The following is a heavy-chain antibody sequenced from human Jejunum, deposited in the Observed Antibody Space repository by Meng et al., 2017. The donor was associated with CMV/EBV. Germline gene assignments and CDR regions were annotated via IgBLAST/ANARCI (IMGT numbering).Heavy chain of an antibody. Sequence: GQVVWFGGGWGQPGGPLRLPCAASELTVSNNTMAWVGQAPGKGLEWVSVIYSGGSTYYGDSVKDRFTISRDTSKNTVYLQMDSLRAEDTAVYYCARGAGSSSSRRYLDYWGQGTLVTVSS. CDR2: IYSGGST. D-gene: IGHD6-6*01. V-gene: IGHV3-66*01. CDR3: ARGAGSSSSRRYLDY. J-gene: IGHJ4*03. CDR1: ELTVSNNT.